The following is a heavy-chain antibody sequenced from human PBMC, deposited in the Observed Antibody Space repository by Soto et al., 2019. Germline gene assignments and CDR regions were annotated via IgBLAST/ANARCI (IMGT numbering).Heavy chain of an antibody. J-gene: IGHJ6*02. D-gene: IGHD6-13*01. CDR3: ARVRQQLVRPYYYGMDV. CDR1: GGSISSSNW. V-gene: IGHV4-4*02. Sequence: SETLSLTCAVSGGSISSSNWWSWVRQPPGKGLEWIGEIYHSGRTNYNPSLKSRVTISVDKSKNQFSLKLSSVTAADTAVYYCARVRQQLVRPYYYGMDVWGQGTTVT. CDR2: IYHSGRT.